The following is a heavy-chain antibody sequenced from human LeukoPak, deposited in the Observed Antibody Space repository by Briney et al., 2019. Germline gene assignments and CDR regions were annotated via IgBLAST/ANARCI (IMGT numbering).Heavy chain of an antibody. V-gene: IGHV3-48*01. J-gene: IGHJ4*02. D-gene: IGHD5-12*01. Sequence: GGSLRLSCAASGFTFNTFDMTWVRQAPGKGLEWVSYISSGSSSRYYADSVKGRFTISRDNAKNSLYLQMNSLRAEDTAVYYCAGTPKREDSGYDYLSYWGQGTLVTVSS. CDR3: AGTPKREDSGYDYLSY. CDR2: ISSGSSSR. CDR1: GFTFNTFD.